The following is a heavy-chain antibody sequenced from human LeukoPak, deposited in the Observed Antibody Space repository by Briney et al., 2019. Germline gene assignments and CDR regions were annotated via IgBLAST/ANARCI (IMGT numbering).Heavy chain of an antibody. D-gene: IGHD3-10*01. CDR1: GFTFSSYS. Sequence: GGSLRLSCAASGFTFSSYSMNWVRQAPGKGLEWVSYISSNSRYINYADSVKGRFTISRDNAKNSLYLQMNSLRTEDAAVYYCARGPGGSGSYYDYWGQGTLVTVSS. V-gene: IGHV3-21*01. J-gene: IGHJ4*02. CDR2: ISSNSRYI. CDR3: ARGPGGSGSYYDY.